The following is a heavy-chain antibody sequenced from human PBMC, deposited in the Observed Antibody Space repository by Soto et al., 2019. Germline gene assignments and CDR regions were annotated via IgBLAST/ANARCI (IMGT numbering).Heavy chain of an antibody. CDR1: GGSISSGDYY. CDR3: ARAFGQWLVPHFGY. CDR2: IYYSGST. V-gene: IGHV4-30-4*01. J-gene: IGHJ4*02. Sequence: SETLSLTCTVSGGSISSGDYYWNWIRQPPGKGLEWIGYIYYSGSTYYNPSLKSRVSISVDTSKNQFSLKLSSVTAADTAVYYSARAFGQWLVPHFGYWGQGALVTVSS. D-gene: IGHD6-19*01.